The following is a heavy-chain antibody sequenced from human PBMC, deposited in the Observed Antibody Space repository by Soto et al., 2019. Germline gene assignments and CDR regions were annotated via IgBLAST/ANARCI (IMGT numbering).Heavy chain of an antibody. D-gene: IGHD3-10*01. CDR1: GFTVSSNY. V-gene: IGHV3-53*01. J-gene: IGHJ5*02. Sequence: PGGSLRLSCAASGFTVSSNYMSWVRQAPGKGLEWVSVIYSGGSTYYADSVKGRFTISRDNSKNTLYLQMNSLRAEDTAVYYCARERGSFWFDPWGQGTLVTVSS. CDR3: ARERGSFWFDP. CDR2: IYSGGST.